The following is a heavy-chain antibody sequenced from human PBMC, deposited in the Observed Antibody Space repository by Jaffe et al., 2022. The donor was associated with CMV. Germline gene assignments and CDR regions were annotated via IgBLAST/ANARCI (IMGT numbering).Heavy chain of an antibody. V-gene: IGHV1-69*01. CDR3: ARDEGYCGGDCYSRDYYYYGMDV. CDR1: GGTFSSYA. Sequence: QVQLVQSGAEVKKPGSSVKVSCKASGGTFSSYAISWVRQAPGQGLEWMGGIIPIFGTANYAQKFQGRVTITADESTSTAYMELSSLRSEDTAVYYCARDEGYCGGDCYSRDYYYYGMDVWGQGTTVTVSS. D-gene: IGHD2-21*02. CDR2: IIPIFGTA. J-gene: IGHJ6*02.